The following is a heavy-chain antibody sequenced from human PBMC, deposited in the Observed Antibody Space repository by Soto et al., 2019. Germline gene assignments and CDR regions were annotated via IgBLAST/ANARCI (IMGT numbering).Heavy chain of an antibody. CDR2: IYYSGST. CDR1: GGSISSYY. D-gene: IGHD6-13*01. Sequence: SETLSLTCTVSGGSISSYYWSWIRQPPGKGLEWIGYIYYSGSTNYNPSLKSRVTISVDTSKNQFSLKLSSVTAADTAVYYCARAGQQLVGGYYYGMDVWGQGTTVTVSS. V-gene: IGHV4-59*01. CDR3: ARAGQQLVGGYYYGMDV. J-gene: IGHJ6*02.